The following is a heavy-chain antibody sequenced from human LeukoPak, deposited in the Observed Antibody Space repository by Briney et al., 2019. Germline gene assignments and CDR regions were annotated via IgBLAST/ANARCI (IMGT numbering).Heavy chain of an antibody. CDR3: ARDNPGGSFGDYDY. CDR1: GASISSSNW. D-gene: IGHD4-17*01. J-gene: IGHJ4*02. V-gene: IGHV4-4*02. Sequence: ASETLSLTCAVSGASISSSNWWSWVRQSPGKGLEWIGEIYHSGSTNYNPSLKSRVSISLDKSKNQISLRLSSVTVADTAMYYCARDNPGGSFGDYDYWGQGTLVTVSS. CDR2: IYHSGST.